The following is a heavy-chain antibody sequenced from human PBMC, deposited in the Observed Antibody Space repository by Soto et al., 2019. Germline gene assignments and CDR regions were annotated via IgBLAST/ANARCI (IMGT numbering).Heavy chain of an antibody. V-gene: IGHV1-18*01. J-gene: IGHJ4*02. CDR1: GYSFTMYG. CDR2: ISTYLGTT. Sequence: QVQLVQSEGEVRRPGASVKVSCKASGYSFTMYGITWVRQAPGQGLEWMGWISTYLGTTKYARKFQRRVTMTTDTSTSTAYMDLRTLRSDDTAVYYCARLIATSADYWGQGTLVTVSS. CDR3: ARLIATSADY. D-gene: IGHD3-16*02.